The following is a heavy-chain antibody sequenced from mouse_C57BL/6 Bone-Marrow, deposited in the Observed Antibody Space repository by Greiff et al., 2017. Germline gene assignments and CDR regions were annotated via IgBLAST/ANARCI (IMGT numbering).Heavy chain of an antibody. Sequence: VQLQQPGAELVKPGASVKLSCKASGYTFTSSWMHWVKQRPGQGLEWIGMIQPNSGSTNYNEKFKSKATLTVAKSSSTAYMQLSSLTSEYSAVYYFARPHYYGSSLDDGGQGTTLTVSS. D-gene: IGHD1-1*01. J-gene: IGHJ2*01. CDR3: ARPHYYGSSLDD. CDR1: GYTFTSSW. CDR2: IQPNSGST. V-gene: IGHV1-64*01.